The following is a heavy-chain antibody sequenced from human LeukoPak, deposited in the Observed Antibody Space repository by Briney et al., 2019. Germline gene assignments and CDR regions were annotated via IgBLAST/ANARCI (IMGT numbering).Heavy chain of an antibody. CDR2: IKQAGSEK. CDR3: ARKAYGLDV. Sequence: GGSLRLSCAPSGFTFSSYWMSWVRQAPGKGLEWVANIKQAGSEKYYVDSVKGRFTISRDNAKNSLYLQMNSLRAEDTAVYYCARKAYGLDVWGKGTTVTVSS. V-gene: IGHV3-7*03. CDR1: GFTFSSYW. J-gene: IGHJ6*04.